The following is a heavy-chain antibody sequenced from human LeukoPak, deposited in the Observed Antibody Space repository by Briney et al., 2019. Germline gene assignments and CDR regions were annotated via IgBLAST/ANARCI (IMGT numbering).Heavy chain of an antibody. D-gene: IGHD1-26*01. V-gene: IGHV4-39*01. CDR3: ARVGRIVGATYKVLIRTFDY. CDR1: GGSISSSSYY. Sequence: PSETLSLTCTVSGGSISSSSYYWGWIRQPPGKGLEWIGSIYYSGSTYYNPSLKSRVTISVDTSKNQFSLKLSSVTAADTAVYYCARVGRIVGATYKVLIRTFDYWGQGTLVTVSS. CDR2: IYYSGST. J-gene: IGHJ4*02.